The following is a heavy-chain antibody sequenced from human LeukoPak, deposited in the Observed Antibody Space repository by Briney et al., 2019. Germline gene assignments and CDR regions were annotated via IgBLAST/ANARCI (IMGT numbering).Heavy chain of an antibody. CDR2: IIPIFGTA. Sequence: ASVKVSCKASGGTFSSYAISWVRQAPGQGLEWMGGIIPIFGTANYAQKFQGRVTITADESTSTAYMELSSLRSEDTAVYHCARAGGGYLDYYYYYGMDVWGQGTTVTVSS. D-gene: IGHD5-12*01. CDR1: GGTFSSYA. J-gene: IGHJ6*02. CDR3: ARAGGGYLDYYYYYGMDV. V-gene: IGHV1-69*13.